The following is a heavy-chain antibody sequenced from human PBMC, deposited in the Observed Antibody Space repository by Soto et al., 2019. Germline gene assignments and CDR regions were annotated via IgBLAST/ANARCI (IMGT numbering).Heavy chain of an antibody. D-gene: IGHD1-1*01. Sequence: QVQLVQSAAEVKQAGSSVKVSCKASGGPFSSNGISWVRQAPGQGLEWMGGIIPTFATSQYAQKLQGRVTITADESTSTAYMDLSRLRSDDTAVYYCARDRIGTGTPEYCDQWGQGTLVTVSS. CDR3: ARDRIGTGTPEYCDQ. J-gene: IGHJ4*02. CDR2: IIPTFATS. V-gene: IGHV1-69*01. CDR1: GGPFSSNG.